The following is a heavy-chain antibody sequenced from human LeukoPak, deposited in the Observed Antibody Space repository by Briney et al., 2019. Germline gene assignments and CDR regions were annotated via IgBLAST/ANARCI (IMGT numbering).Heavy chain of an antibody. D-gene: IGHD6-6*01. CDR1: GFTFSRYG. V-gene: IGHV3-33*01. CDR2: IWYDGTHK. Sequence: AGGSLRLSCAASGFTFSRYGMHWVRQAPGKGLEWVAVIWYDGTHKYYGDSVRGRLTISRDNSKNTLYLQMSSLRDEDTAVYYCARDFSSSSPFDYWGQGTLVTVSS. J-gene: IGHJ4*02. CDR3: ARDFSSSSPFDY.